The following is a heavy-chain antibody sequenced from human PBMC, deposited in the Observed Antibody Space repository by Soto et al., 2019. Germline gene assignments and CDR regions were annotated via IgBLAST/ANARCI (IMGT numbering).Heavy chain of an antibody. Sequence: GASVKVSCKASGYTFTSYGISWVRQAPGQGLEWMGWISAYNGNTNYAQKLQGRVTMTTDTSTSTAYMELRSLRSDDTAVYYCARGVLRGLEWPQGHPNWLDPWGQGTLVTVSS. V-gene: IGHV1-18*01. CDR3: ARGVLRGLEWPQGHPNWLDP. CDR1: GYTFTSYG. D-gene: IGHD3-3*01. J-gene: IGHJ5*02. CDR2: ISAYNGNT.